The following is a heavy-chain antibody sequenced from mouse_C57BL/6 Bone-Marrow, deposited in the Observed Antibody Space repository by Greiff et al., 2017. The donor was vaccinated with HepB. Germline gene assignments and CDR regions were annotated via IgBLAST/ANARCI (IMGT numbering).Heavy chain of an antibody. CDR3: ARNYYGSSYGDY. V-gene: IGHV1-82*01. D-gene: IGHD1-1*01. J-gene: IGHJ2*01. Sequence: VQLQQSGPELVKPGASVKISCKASVYAFSSSWMNWVKQRPGKGLEWIGRIYPGDGDTNYNGKFKGKATLTADKSSSTAYMQLSSLTSEDSAVYFCARNYYGSSYGDYWGQGTTLTVSS. CDR2: IYPGDGDT. CDR1: VYAFSSSW.